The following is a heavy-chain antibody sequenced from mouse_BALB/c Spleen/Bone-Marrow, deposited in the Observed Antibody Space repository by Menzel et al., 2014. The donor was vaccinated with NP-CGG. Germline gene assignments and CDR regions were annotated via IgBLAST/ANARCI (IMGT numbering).Heavy chain of an antibody. Sequence: QVQLQQSGPELVKPGASVKISCKASGYTFNDYYLNWVKQKPGQGLAWIGWIYPGSGTTKYNENFKGKATLTVDTSSSTAYIQLSSLTSEDTAVYFCARDYGYVDAMNYWGQGTAVTVSS. J-gene: IGHJ4*01. CDR3: ARDYGYVDAMNY. D-gene: IGHD1-2*01. CDR2: IYPGSGTT. CDR1: GYTFNDYY. V-gene: IGHV1-84*02.